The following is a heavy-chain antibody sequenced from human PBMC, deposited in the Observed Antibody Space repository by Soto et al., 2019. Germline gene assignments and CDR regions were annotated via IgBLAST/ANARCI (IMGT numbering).Heavy chain of an antibody. J-gene: IGHJ4*02. CDR2: IIPILGIA. D-gene: IGHD3-22*01. CDR3: AREAGHYYDSSGYYFGY. CDR1: GGTFSSYT. Sequence: SVKVSCKASGGTFSSYTISWVRQAPGQGLEWMGRIIPILGIANYAQKFQGRVTITADKSTSTAYMELSSLRSEDTAVYYCAREAGHYYDSSGYYFGYWGQGTLVTVSS. V-gene: IGHV1-69*04.